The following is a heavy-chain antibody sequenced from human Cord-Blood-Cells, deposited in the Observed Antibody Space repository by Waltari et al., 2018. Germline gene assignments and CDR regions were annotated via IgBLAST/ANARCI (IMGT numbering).Heavy chain of an antibody. Sequence: QLQLQESGPGLVKPSETLSLTCTVSGGSISSSSYYWGWIRQPPGKGLEWIGSIYSRGSTYYNPSLKSRVTISVDTSKNQFSLKLSSVTAADTAVYYCARINVVTAISFPYNWFDPWGQGTLVTVSS. CDR2: IYSRGST. D-gene: IGHD2-21*02. J-gene: IGHJ5*02. CDR3: ARINVVTAISFPYNWFDP. CDR1: GGSISSSSYY. V-gene: IGHV4-39*01.